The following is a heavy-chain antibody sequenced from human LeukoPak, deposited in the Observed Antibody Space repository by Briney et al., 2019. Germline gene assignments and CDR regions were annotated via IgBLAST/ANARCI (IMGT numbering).Heavy chain of an antibody. J-gene: IGHJ3*02. CDR2: INWNGGST. CDR1: GFTFNKYA. D-gene: IGHD1-26*01. V-gene: IGHV3-20*04. Sequence: PGGSLRLSCAASGFTFNKYAMNWVRQAPGKGLEWVSGINWNGGSTGYADSVKGRFTISRDNAKNSLYLQMNSLRAEDTALYYCARDPGATPVHAFDIWGQGTMVTVSS. CDR3: ARDPGATPVHAFDI.